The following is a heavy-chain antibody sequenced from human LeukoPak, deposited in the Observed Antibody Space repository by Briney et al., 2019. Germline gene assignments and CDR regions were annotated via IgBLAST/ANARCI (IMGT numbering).Heavy chain of an antibody. CDR1: GGSISSHY. J-gene: IGHJ3*02. CDR3: ARLSYSSSWYDFGAFDI. Sequence: PSETLSLTYTVSGGSISSHYWSWIRQPPGKGLEWIGYIYYSGSTNYNPSLKSRVTISVDTSKNQFSLKLSSVTAADTAVYYCARLSYSSSWYDFGAFDIWGQGTMVTVSS. V-gene: IGHV4-59*08. D-gene: IGHD6-13*01. CDR2: IYYSGST.